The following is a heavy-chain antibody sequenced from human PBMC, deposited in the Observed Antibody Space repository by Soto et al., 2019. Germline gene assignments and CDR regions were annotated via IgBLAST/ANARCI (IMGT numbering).Heavy chain of an antibody. Sequence: QVQLVEYGGGVVQPGRSLRLSCEASGFTFSTYGMHWVRQAPGKGLEWVAVISYDGSKKYYVDTVKGRFTISRDNSKNTLYLQMNSLRADDTAVYYCAAEGWQRPLDYWGQGTLVTVSS. CDR2: ISYDGSKK. CDR1: GFTFSTYG. V-gene: IGHV3-30*03. CDR3: AAEGWQRPLDY. J-gene: IGHJ4*02. D-gene: IGHD5-12*01.